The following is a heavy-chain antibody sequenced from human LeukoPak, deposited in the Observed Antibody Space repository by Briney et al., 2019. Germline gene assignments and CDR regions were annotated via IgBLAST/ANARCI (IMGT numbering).Heavy chain of an antibody. Sequence: GGSLRLSCIASGFTFSDACMSWVRQAPGKGLEWVARIESYSDGGTVDYAAPVKGRFTISRDDVKNTLFLQMNSLKTEDTAVYYCARDLWNWGQGTLVTVSS. CDR3: ARDLWN. CDR2: IESYSDGGTV. D-gene: IGHD3-3*01. J-gene: IGHJ4*02. V-gene: IGHV3-15*04. CDR1: GFTFSDAC.